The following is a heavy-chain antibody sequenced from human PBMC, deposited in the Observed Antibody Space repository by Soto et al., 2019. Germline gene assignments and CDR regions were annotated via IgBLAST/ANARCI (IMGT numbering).Heavy chain of an antibody. CDR1: GFTFSSYS. D-gene: IGHD6-19*01. J-gene: IGHJ4*02. CDR3: ARENLAGDTAIDY. Sequence: EVQLVESGGGLVQPGGSLRLSCAASGFTFSSYSMNWVRQAPGKGLEWVSYISSSSSTIYYADSVKGRFTISRDKAKNSLYLQMNSLRDEDTAVYYCARENLAGDTAIDYWGQGTLVTVSS. V-gene: IGHV3-48*02. CDR2: ISSSSSTI.